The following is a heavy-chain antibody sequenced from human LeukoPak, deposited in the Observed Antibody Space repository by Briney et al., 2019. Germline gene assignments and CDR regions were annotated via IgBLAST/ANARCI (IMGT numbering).Heavy chain of an antibody. CDR3: AKSHGRLDNWDIYYFHE. D-gene: IGHD1-1*01. Sequence: GGSLCPFCAASGYTFHYYAMTWVRQIPGKGLEWVSGTSGSGDSTFYADSVKARFTISRDNSKNTLYLQMNSLRLEDTATYFCAKSHGRLDNWDIYYFHESGQGCLATVSS. V-gene: IGHV3-23*01. CDR1: GYTFHYYA. CDR2: TSGSGDST. J-gene: IGHJ4*03.